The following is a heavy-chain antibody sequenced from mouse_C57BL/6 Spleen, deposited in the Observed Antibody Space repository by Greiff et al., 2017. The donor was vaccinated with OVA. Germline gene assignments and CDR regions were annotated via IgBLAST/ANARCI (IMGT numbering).Heavy chain of an antibody. CDR3: ARRSYDGYSDY. CDR1: GYAFSSYW. J-gene: IGHJ2*01. V-gene: IGHV1-80*01. D-gene: IGHD2-3*01. CDR2: IYPGDGDT. Sequence: QVQLQQSGAELVKPGASVKISCKASGYAFSSYWMNWVKQRPGKGLEWIGQIYPGDGDTNYNGKFKGKATLTADKSSSTAYMQLSSLTSEDSAVYFCARRSYDGYSDYWGQGTTLTVSS.